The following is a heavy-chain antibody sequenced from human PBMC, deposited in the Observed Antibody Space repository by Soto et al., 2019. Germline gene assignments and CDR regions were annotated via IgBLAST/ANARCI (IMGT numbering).Heavy chain of an antibody. D-gene: IGHD2-15*01. CDR3: ARTGSGGSRYLFYYYYGMDV. Sequence: SETLSLTCTVSGGSISSYYWSWIRQPAGKGLEWIGRIYTSGSTNYNPSLKSRVTMSVDTSKNQFSLKLSSVTAADTAVYYCARTGSGGSRYLFYYYYGMDVWGQGTTVTVSS. CDR2: IYTSGST. CDR1: GGSISSYY. J-gene: IGHJ6*02. V-gene: IGHV4-4*07.